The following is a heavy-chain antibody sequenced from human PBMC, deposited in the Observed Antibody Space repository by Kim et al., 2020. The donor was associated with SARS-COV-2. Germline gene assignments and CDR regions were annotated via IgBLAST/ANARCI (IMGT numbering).Heavy chain of an antibody. CDR2: IYYSGST. D-gene: IGHD3-10*01. Sequence: SETLSLTCTVSGGSISSYYWSWIRQPPGKGLEWIGYIYYSGSTNYNPSLKSRVTISVDTSKNQFSLKLSSVTAADTAVYYCARAGVGITMVRGEPMAYGMDVWGQGTTVTVSS. J-gene: IGHJ6*02. V-gene: IGHV4-59*13. CDR3: ARAGVGITMVRGEPMAYGMDV. CDR1: GGSISSYY.